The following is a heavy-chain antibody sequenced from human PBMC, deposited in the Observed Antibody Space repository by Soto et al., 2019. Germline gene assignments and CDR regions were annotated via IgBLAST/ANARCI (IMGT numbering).Heavy chain of an antibody. Sequence: VAVIWYDGSNKYYADSVKGRFTISRDNSKNTLYLQMNSLRAEDTAVYYCAMPAWSRGWYGGDAFDIWGPGTMVTVSS. D-gene: IGHD6-19*01. CDR3: AMPAWSRGWYGGDAFDI. CDR2: IWYDGSNK. J-gene: IGHJ3*02. V-gene: IGHV3-33*01.